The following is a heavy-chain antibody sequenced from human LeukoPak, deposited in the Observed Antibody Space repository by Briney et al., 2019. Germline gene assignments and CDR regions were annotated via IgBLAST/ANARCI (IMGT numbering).Heavy chain of an antibody. D-gene: IGHD3-22*01. V-gene: IGHV4-34*01. J-gene: IGHJ6*03. CDR1: GGSFSGYY. CDR3: ERSDYYSSGYLYYYYMDV. Sequence: ETLSLTCAVYGGSFSGYYWSWLRQPPGKGLEWSGVINNSGSTNYNPTLKSRVTISIDTSTNQVSMKLSSVTAADTAVYYCERSDYYSSGYLYYYYMDVWGKGTTVTVSS. CDR2: INNSGST.